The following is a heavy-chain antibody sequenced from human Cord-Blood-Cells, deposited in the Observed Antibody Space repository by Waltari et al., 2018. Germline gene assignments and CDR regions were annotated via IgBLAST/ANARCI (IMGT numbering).Heavy chain of an antibody. D-gene: IGHD1-26*01. CDR2: IIPIFGTA. J-gene: IGHJ3*02. CDR3: ARGYGRWELDAFDI. CDR1: GGTFSSYA. Sequence: QVPLVQSGAEVKKPGSSVKVSCKASGGTFSSYAISWVRQAPGQGLEWMGGIIPIFGTANYAQKFQGRVTITADKSTSTAYMELSSLRSEDTAVYYCARGYGRWELDAFDIWGQGTMVTVSS. V-gene: IGHV1-69*06.